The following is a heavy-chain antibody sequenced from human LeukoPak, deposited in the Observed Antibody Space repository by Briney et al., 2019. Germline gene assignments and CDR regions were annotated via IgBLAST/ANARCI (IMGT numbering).Heavy chain of an antibody. CDR1: GGSISSYY. D-gene: IGHD2-2*02. Sequence: PSETLSLTCTVSGGSISSYYWSWIRQPPGKGLEWIGYIYYSGSTNYNSSLKSRVTISVDTSKNQFSLKLSSVTAADTAVYYCAREADIVVVPAAKPLGGWFDPWGQGTLVTVSS. J-gene: IGHJ5*02. CDR3: AREADIVVVPAAKPLGGWFDP. CDR2: IYYSGST. V-gene: IGHV4-59*01.